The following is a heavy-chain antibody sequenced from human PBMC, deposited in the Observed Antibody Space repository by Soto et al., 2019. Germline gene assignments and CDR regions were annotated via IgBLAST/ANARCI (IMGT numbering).Heavy chain of an antibody. D-gene: IGHD2-15*01. J-gene: IGHJ5*02. Sequence: EVRLVESGGDWVQPGGSLRLACISSGGTFTDYWMHWVRQVPGKGLVWVSRVNLDGSSTTYADPVRGRFNISRDNSKSTVFLQMNTLRGDDSAVYYCAASRGPGVVVSWGQGTLVSVSS. CDR2: VNLDGSST. V-gene: IGHV3-74*01. CDR3: AASRGPGVVVS. CDR1: GGTFTDYW.